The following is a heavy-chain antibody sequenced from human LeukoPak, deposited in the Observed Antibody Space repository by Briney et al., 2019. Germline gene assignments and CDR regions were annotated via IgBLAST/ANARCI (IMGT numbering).Heavy chain of an antibody. CDR3: ARDQGSGLYNWFDP. CDR2: ISAGNGNT. Sequence: ASVKVSCKASGYTFTSYAIHWVRQAPGQRLEWMGWISAGNGNTKYSQNFQGRVTFISNTSATTAFMELSSLRSEDAAVYYCARDQGSGLYNWFDPWGQGTLVTVSS. V-gene: IGHV1-3*01. D-gene: IGHD3-10*01. CDR1: GYTFTSYA. J-gene: IGHJ5*02.